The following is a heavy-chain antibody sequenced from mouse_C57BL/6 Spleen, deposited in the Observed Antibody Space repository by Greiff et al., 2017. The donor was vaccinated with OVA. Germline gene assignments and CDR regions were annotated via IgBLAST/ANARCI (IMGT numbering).Heavy chain of an antibody. CDR3: ARDYYEWYFDV. CDR2: ISSGSSTI. D-gene: IGHD1-1*01. V-gene: IGHV5-17*01. CDR1: GFPLSDFG. J-gene: IGHJ1*03. Sequence: EVKLVESGGGLVKPGGSLKLSCAASGFPLSDFGMHWVRQAPEKGLEWVAYISSGSSTIYYADTVKGRFTISRDNAKNTLFLQMTRLRSEDTAMYYCARDYYEWYFDVWGTGTTVTVSS.